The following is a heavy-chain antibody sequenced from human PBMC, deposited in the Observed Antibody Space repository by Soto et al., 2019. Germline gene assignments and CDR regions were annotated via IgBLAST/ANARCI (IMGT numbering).Heavy chain of an antibody. D-gene: IGHD2-15*01. J-gene: IGHJ4*02. Sequence: GGSLRLSCAASGFTFSSYGMHWVRQAPGKGLEWVAVISYDGSNKYYADSVKGRFTISRDNSKNTLYLQMNSLRAEDTAVYYCAKDGGLLEGYCSGGSCFSPHRYLEYYFDYWGQGTLVTVSS. CDR3: AKDGGLLEGYCSGGSCFSPHRYLEYYFDY. CDR2: ISYDGSNK. CDR1: GFTFSSYG. V-gene: IGHV3-30*18.